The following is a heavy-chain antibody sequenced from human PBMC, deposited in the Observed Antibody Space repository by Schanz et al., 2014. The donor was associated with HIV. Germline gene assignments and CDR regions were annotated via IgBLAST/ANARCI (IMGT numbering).Heavy chain of an antibody. CDR3: AKMARSVAANTNLDY. Sequence: EQLVESGGGVVQPGRSLRLSCAASGFTFSSYWMHWVRQAPGKGLEWVSRISGSGVSTFYAGSVKGRFAISRDKSKNTLYLQMNSLRVEDTAVYYCAKMARSVAANTNLDYRGQATLVTVPP. V-gene: IGHV3-23*04. CDR1: GFTFSSYW. D-gene: IGHD6-19*01. CDR2: ISGSGVST. J-gene: IGHJ4*02.